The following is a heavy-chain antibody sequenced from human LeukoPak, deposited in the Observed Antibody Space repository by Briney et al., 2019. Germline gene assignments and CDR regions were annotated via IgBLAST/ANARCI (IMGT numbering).Heavy chain of an antibody. Sequence: GGSLRLSCAASGFTFSSYAMSWVRQAPGKGLEWVSAISGSGGSTYYADSVKGRFTISRDNSKNTLYLQMNSLRAEDTAVYYCAKRPLSITIFGVVVGSRITGHFDYWGQGTLVTVSS. CDR3: AKRPLSITIFGVVVGSRITGHFDY. D-gene: IGHD3-3*01. CDR1: GFTFSSYA. CDR2: ISGSGGST. J-gene: IGHJ4*02. V-gene: IGHV3-23*01.